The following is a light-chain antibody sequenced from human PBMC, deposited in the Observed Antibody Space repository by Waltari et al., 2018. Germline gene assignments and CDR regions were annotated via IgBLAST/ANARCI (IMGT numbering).Light chain of an antibody. CDR1: QSLTNNY. V-gene: IGKV3-20*01. CDR3: HLYGSART. CDR2: GVS. Sequence: NVLTQSPGTLPLSPGERATLSCRASQSLTNNYLAWYQQQPGQAPRLLIYGVSSRATGIPDRFSGSGSGTDFTLTIGRLEPEDSAVYFCHLYGSARTFGGGTRVEIK. J-gene: IGKJ4*01.